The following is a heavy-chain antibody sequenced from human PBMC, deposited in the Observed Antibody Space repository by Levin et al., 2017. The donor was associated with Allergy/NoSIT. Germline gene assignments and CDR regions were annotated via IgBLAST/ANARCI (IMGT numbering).Heavy chain of an antibody. CDR1: GFTFSTYG. CDR3: AKDQGEQWLGVDD. CDR2: ISYDGTNK. Sequence: PGGSLRLSCAASGFTFSTYGMHWVRQAPGKGLEWVAVISYDGTNKYYADSVKGRFTISRDNSKNTLYLQMNSLRDEDTALYYCAKDQGEQWLGVDDWGQGTLVTVSS. J-gene: IGHJ4*02. V-gene: IGHV3-30*18. D-gene: IGHD6-19*01.